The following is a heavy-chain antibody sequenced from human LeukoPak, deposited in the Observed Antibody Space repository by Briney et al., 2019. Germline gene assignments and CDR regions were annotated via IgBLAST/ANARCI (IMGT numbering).Heavy chain of an antibody. D-gene: IGHD3/OR15-3a*01. CDR1: GGSISNYY. CDR2: IYYTGNT. CDR3: ARQTGSGLFTLP. J-gene: IGHJ4*02. Sequence: SETLSLTCTVSGGSISNYYWGWIRQPPGKGLEWIGSIYYTGNTYYNASLKSRVTISIDTSKNQISLRLTSVTATDTAMYYCARQTGSGLFTLPGGQGTLVTVSS. V-gene: IGHV4-39*01.